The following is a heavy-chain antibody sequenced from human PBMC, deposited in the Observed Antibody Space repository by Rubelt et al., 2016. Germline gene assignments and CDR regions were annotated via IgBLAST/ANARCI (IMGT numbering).Heavy chain of an antibody. J-gene: IGHJ4*02. CDR1: GYY. D-gene: IGHD3-3*01. CDR2: INHSGST. CDR3: ARVWSGSNIH. Sequence: GYYWSWIRQPPGKGLEWIGEINHSGSTNYNPSLKSRVTISVDTSKNQFSLKLSSVTAADTAVYYCARVWSGSNIHWGQGTLVTVSS. V-gene: IGHV4-34*01.